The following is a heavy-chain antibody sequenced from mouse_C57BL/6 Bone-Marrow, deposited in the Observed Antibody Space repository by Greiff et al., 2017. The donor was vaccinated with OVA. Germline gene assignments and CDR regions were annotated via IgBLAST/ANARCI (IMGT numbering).Heavy chain of an antibody. J-gene: IGHJ3*01. CDR3: ARLGYYYGSSLFAY. V-gene: IGHV5-12*01. CDR2: ISNGGGST. D-gene: IGHD1-1*01. CDR1: GFTFSDYY. Sequence: EVQLVESGGGLVQPGGSLKLSCAASGFTFSDYYMYWVRQTPEKRLEWVAYISNGGGSTYYPDTVKGRFTISRDNAKNTLYLQMSRLKSEDTAMYYCARLGYYYGSSLFAYWGQGTLVTVSA.